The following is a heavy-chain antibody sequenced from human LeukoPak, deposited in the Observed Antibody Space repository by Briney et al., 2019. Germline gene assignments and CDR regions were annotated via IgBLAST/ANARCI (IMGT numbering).Heavy chain of an antibody. J-gene: IGHJ4*02. Sequence: GRSLRLSCAASGFTFSSYGMHWVRQAPGKGLEWVAVIWYDGSNKYYADSVKGRFTISRDNSKNTLYLQMNSLRAEDTAVYYCARGLSAAGNGYWGQGTLVTVSS. CDR3: ARGLSAAGNGY. D-gene: IGHD6-13*01. CDR2: IWYDGSNK. V-gene: IGHV3-33*01. CDR1: GFTFSSYG.